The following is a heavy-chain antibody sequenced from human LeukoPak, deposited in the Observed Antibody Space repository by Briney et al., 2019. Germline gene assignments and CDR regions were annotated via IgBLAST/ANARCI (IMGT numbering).Heavy chain of an antibody. Sequence: PGGSLRLSCAASGFTFSSYGMHWVRQAPGKGLEWVAVISYDGSNKYYADSVKGRFTISRDNSKSTLYLQMNSLRAEDTAVYYCAKLGGGYSSGSRGLYFDYWGQGTLVTVSS. CDR2: ISYDGSNK. D-gene: IGHD6-19*01. V-gene: IGHV3-30*18. J-gene: IGHJ4*02. CDR1: GFTFSSYG. CDR3: AKLGGGYSSGSRGLYFDY.